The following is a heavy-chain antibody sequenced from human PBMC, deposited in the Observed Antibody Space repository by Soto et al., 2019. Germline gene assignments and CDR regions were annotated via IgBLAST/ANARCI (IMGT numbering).Heavy chain of an antibody. CDR3: ARTQGVSYSYGMDV. CDR2: IFYTGST. V-gene: IGHV4-59*01. J-gene: IGHJ6*02. CDR1: VGSISGYY. Sequence: QVQLQESGPGLVKPSETLSLTCAISVGSISGYYWSWIRQPPGKGLEWIGYIFYTGSTTYNPSLKSRVTISGDTSKNQFSLNLSAVTAADTAVYYCARTQGVSYSYGMDVWGQGTTVTVSS.